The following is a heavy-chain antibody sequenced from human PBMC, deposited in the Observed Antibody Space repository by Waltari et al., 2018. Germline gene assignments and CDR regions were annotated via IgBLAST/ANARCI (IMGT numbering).Heavy chain of an antibody. J-gene: IGHJ6*02. CDR3: ARDGYTYGYGGMGV. Sequence: EVQLVESGEGLVQPGGSLRLSCAASGFTFSSYWMHWVRQAPGKGLVWVSRMNGDGSSTTYADSVKGRFTISRDNAKNTLYLQVNSLRAEDTAVYYCARDGYTYGYGGMGVWGQGTTVTVSS. CDR1: GFTFSSYW. V-gene: IGHV3-74*01. CDR2: MNGDGSST. D-gene: IGHD5-18*01.